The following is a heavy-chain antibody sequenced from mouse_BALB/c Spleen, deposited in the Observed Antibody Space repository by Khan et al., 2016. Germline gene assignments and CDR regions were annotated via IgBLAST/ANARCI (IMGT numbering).Heavy chain of an antibody. CDR2: IDPPNVNT. J-gene: IGHJ2*01. Sequence: VRLQQSGAELVKSGATVKLSFTASGLNIKDTYMHWLKQWPEQGLEWFGRIDPPNVNTTYDPEFQGNATISAETSSNTAYLQVSSRTSEDTAGYYCARRARKWGQGNTRTVSS. CDR3: ARRARK. CDR1: GLNIKDTY. D-gene: IGHD3-3*01. V-gene: IGHV14-3*02.